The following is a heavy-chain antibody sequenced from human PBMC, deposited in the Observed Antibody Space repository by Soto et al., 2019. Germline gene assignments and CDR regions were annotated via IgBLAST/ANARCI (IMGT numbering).Heavy chain of an antibody. Sequence: SETLSLTCTVSGGSISSGDYYWSWIRQPPGKGLEWIGYIYYSGSTYYNPSLKSRVTISVDTSKNQFSLKLSSVTAADTAVYYCARVQGSYCSGGSCYANYFDYWGQGTLVTVSS. CDR2: IYYSGST. CDR3: ARVQGSYCSGGSCYANYFDY. J-gene: IGHJ4*02. CDR1: GGSISSGDYY. D-gene: IGHD2-15*01. V-gene: IGHV4-30-4*01.